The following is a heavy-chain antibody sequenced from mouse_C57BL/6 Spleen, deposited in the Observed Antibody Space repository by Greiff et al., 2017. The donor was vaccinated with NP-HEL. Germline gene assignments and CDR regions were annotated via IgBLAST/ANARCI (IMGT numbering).Heavy chain of an antibody. CDR2: ISDGGSYT. CDR3: ARGDPFAY. V-gene: IGHV5-4*01. Sequence: DVQLVESGGGLVKPGGSLKLSCAASGFTFSSYAMSWVRQTPEKRLEWVATISDGGSYTYYPDNVKGRFTISRDNAKNNLYLQMSHLKSEDTAMYYCARGDPFAYWGQGTLVTVSA. J-gene: IGHJ3*01. CDR1: GFTFSSYA.